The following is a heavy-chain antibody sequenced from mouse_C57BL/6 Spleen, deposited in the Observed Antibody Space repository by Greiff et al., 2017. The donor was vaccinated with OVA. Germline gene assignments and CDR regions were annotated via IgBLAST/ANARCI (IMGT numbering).Heavy chain of an antibody. CDR3: AREETSGFAY. Sequence: VQLKESGPELVKPGASVKMSCKASGYTFTDYNMHWVKQSHGKSLEWIGYINPNNGGTSYNRKFKGKATLTVNKSSSTAYMELRNLTSEDSAVYYCAREETSGFAYWGQGTLVTVSA. CDR1: GYTFTDYN. CDR2: INPNNGGT. V-gene: IGHV1-22*01. J-gene: IGHJ3*01.